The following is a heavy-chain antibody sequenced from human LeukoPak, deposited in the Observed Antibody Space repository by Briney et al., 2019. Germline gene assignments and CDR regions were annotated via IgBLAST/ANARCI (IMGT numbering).Heavy chain of an antibody. Sequence: GGSLRLSCAASGFTFSSYDIHWVRQAPGKGLEWVANIKQDGSEKYYVDSVKGRFTISRDNAKNSLYLQMNSLRAEDTAVYYCARPLMYYYGSETYFWFDPWGQGTLVTVSS. CDR1: GFTFSSYD. CDR3: ARPLMYYYGSETYFWFDP. CDR2: IKQDGSEK. J-gene: IGHJ5*02. V-gene: IGHV3-7*01. D-gene: IGHD3-10*01.